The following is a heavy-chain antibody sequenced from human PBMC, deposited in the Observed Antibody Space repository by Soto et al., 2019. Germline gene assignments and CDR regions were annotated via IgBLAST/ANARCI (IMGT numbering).Heavy chain of an antibody. CDR3: ARELVAAAGKFNYYYYMDV. V-gene: IGHV3-11*01. Sequence: GGSLRLSCAASGFTFSDYYMSWIRQAPGKGLEWVSYISSSGSTIYYADSVKGRFTISRDNAKNSLYLQMNSLRAEDTAVYYCARELVAAAGKFNYYYYMDVWGKGTTVTVSS. D-gene: IGHD6-13*01. CDR1: GFTFSDYY. CDR2: ISSSGSTI. J-gene: IGHJ6*03.